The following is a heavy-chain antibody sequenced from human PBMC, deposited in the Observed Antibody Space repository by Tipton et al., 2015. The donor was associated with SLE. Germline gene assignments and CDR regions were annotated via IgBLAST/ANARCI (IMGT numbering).Heavy chain of an antibody. CDR3: AKGGSPIFDTGGPDY. D-gene: IGHD3-16*01. J-gene: IGHJ4*02. CDR2: IYRGGSTT. Sequence: GSLRLSCAASGFTFSNYAMHWVRQAPGKGLEWGSVIYRGGSTTYYADSVKGRFTISRDDSKNTLFLQLNSLTAEDTAVYYCAKGGSPIFDTGGPDYWGQGTLVTVSS. CDR1: GFTFSNYA. V-gene: IGHV3-23*03.